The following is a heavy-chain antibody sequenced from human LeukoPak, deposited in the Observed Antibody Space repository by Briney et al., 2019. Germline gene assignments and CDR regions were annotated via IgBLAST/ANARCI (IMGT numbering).Heavy chain of an antibody. J-gene: IGHJ3*02. V-gene: IGHV1-24*01. CDR3: ATGMVRVIDAFDI. CDR2: FDPEHWET. CDR1: RYTLTELS. D-gene: IGHD3-10*01. Sequence: ASVKVSCKVSRYTLTELSMHWLRQAPGKAREWMGWFDPEHWETIYAQKFQGRVTMTEDTSTDTAYMELSSPRSEDTAVYYCATGMVRVIDAFDIWGQGTMVTVSS.